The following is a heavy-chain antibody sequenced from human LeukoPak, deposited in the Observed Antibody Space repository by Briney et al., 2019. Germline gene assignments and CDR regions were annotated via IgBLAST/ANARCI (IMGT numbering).Heavy chain of an antibody. D-gene: IGHD5-18*01. J-gene: IGHJ4*02. CDR3: ARGPYSYDGWGY. V-gene: IGHV1-69*13. CDR1: GGTFSSYA. Sequence: ASVKVSCKASGGTFSSYAISWVRQAPGQGLEWMGGIIPIFGTANYAQKFQGRVTITADESTSTAYMELSSLRSEDTAVYYCARGPYSYDGWGYWGQGTLVTVSS. CDR2: IIPIFGTA.